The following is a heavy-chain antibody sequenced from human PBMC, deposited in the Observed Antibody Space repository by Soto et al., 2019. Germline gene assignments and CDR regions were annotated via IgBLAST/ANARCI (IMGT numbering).Heavy chain of an antibody. CDR2: ISPYNGDT. D-gene: IGHD2-2*02. CDR1: GYTFTLFG. J-gene: IGHJ4*02. V-gene: IGHV1-18*01. Sequence: QVQLVQSGAEVKKPGASVKVYCTTSGYTFTLFGITWVRQAPGQGLEWMGWISPYNGDTKYAEKLEGRVTLTTDTSTDTAYMELTSLTSDDTAEYYCARGGQYRYFDYWGQGTLVTVSS. CDR3: ARGGQYRYFDY.